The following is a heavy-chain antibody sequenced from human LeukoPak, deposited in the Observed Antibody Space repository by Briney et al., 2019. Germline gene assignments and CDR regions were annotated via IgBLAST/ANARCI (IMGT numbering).Heavy chain of an antibody. CDR3: AREGSGTRGTGYYMDV. D-gene: IGHD1-1*01. J-gene: IGHJ6*03. CDR1: GYTFTSYY. CDR2: INPSGGST. Sequence: ASVKVSCKASGYTFTSYYMHWVRQAPGQGLEWMGIINPSGGSTSYAQKFQGRVTMTRDTSISTAYMELSRLRSDDTAVYYCAREGSGTRGTGYYMDVWGKGTTVTVSS. V-gene: IGHV1-46*01.